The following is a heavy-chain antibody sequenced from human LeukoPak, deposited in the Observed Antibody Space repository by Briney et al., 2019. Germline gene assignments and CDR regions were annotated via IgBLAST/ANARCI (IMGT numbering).Heavy chain of an antibody. Sequence: SETLSLTCTVSDGSISSYYWSWIRQPAGKGLEWIGRIYTSGSTNYNPSLKSRVTMSVDTSKNQFSLKLSSVTAADTAVYYCARGLRITGTGNWFDPWGQGTLVTVSS. J-gene: IGHJ5*02. CDR1: DGSISSYY. D-gene: IGHD1-20*01. CDR2: IYTSGST. CDR3: ARGLRITGTGNWFDP. V-gene: IGHV4-4*07.